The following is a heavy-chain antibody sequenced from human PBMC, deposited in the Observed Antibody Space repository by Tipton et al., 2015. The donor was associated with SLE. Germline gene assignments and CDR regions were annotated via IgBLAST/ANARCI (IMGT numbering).Heavy chain of an antibody. CDR1: GGSFSGYY. CDR3: ARGGGWELWYFDY. D-gene: IGHD1-26*01. Sequence: LRLSCAVYGGSFSGYYWSWIRQPPGKGLEWIGEINHSGSTNYNPSLKSRVTISVDTSKNPFSLKLSSVTAADTAVYYCARGGGWELWYFDYWGQGTLVTVSS. V-gene: IGHV4-34*01. CDR2: INHSGST. J-gene: IGHJ4*02.